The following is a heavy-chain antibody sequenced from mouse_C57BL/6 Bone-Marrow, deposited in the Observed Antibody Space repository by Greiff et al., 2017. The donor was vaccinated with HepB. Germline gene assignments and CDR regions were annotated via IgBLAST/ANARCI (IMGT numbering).Heavy chain of an antibody. V-gene: IGHV1-15*01. Sequence: VQLQQSGAELVRPGASVTLSCKASGYTFTDYEMHWVKQTPVHGLEWIGAIDPETGGTDYNQKFKGKAILTADKSSSTAYMELRSLTSEDSAVYYCTRPLSTVVARYYFDYWGQGTTLTVSS. J-gene: IGHJ2*01. D-gene: IGHD1-1*01. CDR1: GYTFTDYE. CDR2: IDPETGGT. CDR3: TRPLSTVVARYYFDY.